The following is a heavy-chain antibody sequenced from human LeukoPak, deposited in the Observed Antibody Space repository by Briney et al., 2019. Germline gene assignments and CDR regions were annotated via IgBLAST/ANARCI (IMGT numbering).Heavy chain of an antibody. CDR3: ARESRGSGFDY. V-gene: IGHV3-13*01. CDR1: GFTFSSYD. CDR2: IGTAGDT. D-gene: IGHD3-10*01. Sequence: GGSLRLSCAASGFTFSSYDMHWVRQATGKGLEWVSAIGTAGDTYYPGSVKGRFTISRENAKNSLYLQMNSLRAGDTAVYYCARESRGSGFDYWGQGTLVTVSS. J-gene: IGHJ4*02.